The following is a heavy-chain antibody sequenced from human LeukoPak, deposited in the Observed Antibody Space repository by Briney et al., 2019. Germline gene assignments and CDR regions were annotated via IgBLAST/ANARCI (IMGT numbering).Heavy chain of an antibody. D-gene: IGHD3-16*01. CDR1: GFTVSSDS. CDR2: IYSGGST. V-gene: IGHV3-53*01. CDR3: AANKGWDFDY. J-gene: IGHJ4*02. Sequence: GGSLRLSCTVSGFTVSSDSMSWVRQAPGKGLEWVSFIYSGGSTHYSDSVKGRFTISRDNSKNTLYLQMNSLRAEDTAVYYCAANKGWDFDYWGQGTLVTVSS.